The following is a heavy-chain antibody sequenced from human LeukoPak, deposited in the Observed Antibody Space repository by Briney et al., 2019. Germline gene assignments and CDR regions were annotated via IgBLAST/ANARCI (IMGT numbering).Heavy chain of an antibody. Sequence: GGSLRLSCAASGFTFSSYSMNWVRQAPGKGLEWVSSISSSSSYIYYADSVKGRFTTSRDNAKNSLYLQMNSLRAEDTAVYYCAREATGTTGSWFDPWGQGTLVTVSS. D-gene: IGHD1-1*01. J-gene: IGHJ5*02. CDR2: ISSSSSYI. CDR1: GFTFSSYS. V-gene: IGHV3-21*01. CDR3: AREATGTTGSWFDP.